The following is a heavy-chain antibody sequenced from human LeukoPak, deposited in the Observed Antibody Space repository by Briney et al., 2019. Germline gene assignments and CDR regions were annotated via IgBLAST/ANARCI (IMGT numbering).Heavy chain of an antibody. Sequence: GGSLRLSCAASGFTFSSYAMHWVRQAPGKGLEWVAFISYDGSNKYYADSVKGRFTISRDNSKNTLYLQMNSLRAEDTAVYYCAKDGGSSGPFFDYWGQGTLVTVSS. CDR2: ISYDGSNK. CDR3: AKDGGSSGPFFDY. D-gene: IGHD6-19*01. V-gene: IGHV3-30-3*01. J-gene: IGHJ4*02. CDR1: GFTFSSYA.